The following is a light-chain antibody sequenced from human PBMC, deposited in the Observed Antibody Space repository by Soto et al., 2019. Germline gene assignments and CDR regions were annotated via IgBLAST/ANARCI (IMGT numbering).Light chain of an antibody. CDR3: QQYNSYSAT. CDR1: QSISSW. J-gene: IGKJ3*01. CDR2: KAS. V-gene: IGKV1-5*03. Sequence: DIQMTQSPSTLSASVGDRVTITCRASQSISSWLAWYQQKPGKAPKLLIYKASSLESGVPSRFSGSGSGTEFTLTISSPQPDDFSTYYCQQYNSYSATFGPGTKVDIK.